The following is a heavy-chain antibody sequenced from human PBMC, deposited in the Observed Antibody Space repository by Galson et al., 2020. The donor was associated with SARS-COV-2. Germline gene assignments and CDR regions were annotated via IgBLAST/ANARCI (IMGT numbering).Heavy chain of an antibody. Sequence: TLSLTCAVSDGSISGINYYWSWIRQPAGKGLEWIGRIHSSGSTNYNPSLKSRVTISVDTSKNQFSLKLSSVTAADTAVYYCAAGPVAGTGEWGQGTLVTVSS. CDR2: IHSSGST. D-gene: IGHD6-19*01. J-gene: IGHJ4*02. CDR3: AAGPVAGTGE. CDR1: DGSISGINYY. V-gene: IGHV4-61*02.